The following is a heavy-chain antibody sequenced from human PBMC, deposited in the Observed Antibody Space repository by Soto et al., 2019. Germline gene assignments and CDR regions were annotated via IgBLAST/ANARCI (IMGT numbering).Heavy chain of an antibody. CDR2: IYYSGIT. CDR3: ARSVSP. J-gene: IGHJ5*02. V-gene: IGHV4-31*03. CDR1: GGSVSSGGYY. Sequence: QVQLQESGPGLVKPSQSLSLTYTVSGGSVSSGGYYWSWIRQHPGKGLEWIGYIYYSGITYYNHSLKSRFTISVDTSKTQFSLRLSSGTAADTAVYYCARSVSPWAQGTRVTFPS.